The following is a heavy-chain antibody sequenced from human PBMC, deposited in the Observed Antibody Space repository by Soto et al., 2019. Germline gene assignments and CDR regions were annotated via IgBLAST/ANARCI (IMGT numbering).Heavy chain of an antibody. Sequence: SETLSITCTVSGGSISRYYWSWIRQPPGKGLAWIGYIYYSGSTNTNPSLKSRVTISVDTSKNQFSLKLSSVTAADTAVYYCARTGSSSWYTYYYYGMDVWGQGTTVTVSS. J-gene: IGHJ6*02. V-gene: IGHV4-59*01. CDR3: ARTGSSSWYTYYYYGMDV. CDR2: IYYSGST. D-gene: IGHD6-13*01. CDR1: GGSISRYY.